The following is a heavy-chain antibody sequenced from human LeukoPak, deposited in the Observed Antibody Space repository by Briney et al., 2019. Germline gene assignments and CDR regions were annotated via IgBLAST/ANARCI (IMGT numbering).Heavy chain of an antibody. D-gene: IGHD3-3*01. CDR1: GGSISSHY. CDR2: IYYSGST. J-gene: IGHJ5*02. Sequence: SETLSLTCTVSGGSISSHYWSWIRHPPGKGLEWIGYIYYSGSTNYNPSLKSRVTISVDPSKNQFSLKLSSVTAADTAVYYCARVGYDFWSGYYRWFDPWGQGTLVTVSS. V-gene: IGHV4-59*11. CDR3: ARVGYDFWSGYYRWFDP.